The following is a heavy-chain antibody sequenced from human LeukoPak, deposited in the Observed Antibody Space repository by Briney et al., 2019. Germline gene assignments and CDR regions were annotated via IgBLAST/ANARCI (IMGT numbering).Heavy chain of an antibody. CDR3: ARVAVAVRYHDAFDI. Sequence: PSETLSLTCAVYGGSFSGYYWSWIRQPPGKGLEWIGEINHSGSTNYNPSLKSRVTISVDTSKNQLSLKLSSVTAADTAVYYCARVAVAVRYHDAFDIWGQGTMVTVSS. D-gene: IGHD6-19*01. CDR2: INHSGST. CDR1: GGSFSGYY. J-gene: IGHJ3*02. V-gene: IGHV4-34*01.